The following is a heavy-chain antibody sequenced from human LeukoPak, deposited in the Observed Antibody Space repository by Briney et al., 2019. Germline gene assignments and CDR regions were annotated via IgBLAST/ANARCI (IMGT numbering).Heavy chain of an antibody. J-gene: IGHJ4*02. Sequence: GGSLRLSCAASGYAFSSNNMNWVRQAPGKGLEWASYISSVGNNVQYADAVKGRFTISRDNARNSLYLQMNSLRVEDTAVYYCLRNTRVPDYWGQGTLVTVSS. CDR3: LRNTRVPDY. V-gene: IGHV3-48*04. CDR1: GYAFSSNN. CDR2: ISSVGNNV. D-gene: IGHD2-15*01.